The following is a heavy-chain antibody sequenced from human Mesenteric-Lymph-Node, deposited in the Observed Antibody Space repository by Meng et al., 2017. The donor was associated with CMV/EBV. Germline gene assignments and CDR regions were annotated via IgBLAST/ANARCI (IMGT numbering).Heavy chain of an antibody. V-gene: IGHV3-33*06. J-gene: IGHJ4*02. CDR3: AKDRFRRKNGVNSYYFDY. D-gene: IGHD4-23*01. CDR1: EFTLSSYE. CDR2: IWHDGSNK. Sequence: GESLKISCVASEFTLSSYEMNWVRQAPGKGLEWVAIIWHDGSNKYYADSVKGRFTISRDNSKNTLYLQMNGLRAADTAVYYCAKDRFRRKNGVNSYYFDYWGQGSLVTVSS.